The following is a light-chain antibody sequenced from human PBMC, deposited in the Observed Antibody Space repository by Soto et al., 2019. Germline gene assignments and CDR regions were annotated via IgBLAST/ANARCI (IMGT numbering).Light chain of an antibody. CDR2: GAS. V-gene: IGKV3-15*01. Sequence: EIVLTQSPATLSLSPGERATLSCRASQSVSSYLAWYQQKAGQAPRLLIYGASTRATGIPARFSGSGSGTEFTLTISGLQSEDFAVYYCQQYQNWPTFGQGTKVDIK. CDR3: QQYQNWPT. J-gene: IGKJ1*01. CDR1: QSVSSY.